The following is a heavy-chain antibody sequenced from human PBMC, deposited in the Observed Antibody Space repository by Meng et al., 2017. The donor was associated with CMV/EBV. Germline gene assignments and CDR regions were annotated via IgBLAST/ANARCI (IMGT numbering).Heavy chain of an antibody. V-gene: IGHV6-1*01. J-gene: IGHJ4*02. CDR2: TYYRSKWYS. CDR1: SSQSAA. CDR3: VRGGYCTSASCYRFFDS. Sequence: SSQSAAWNWIRQSPSRGLEWLGRTYYRSKWYSDYAVSVKSRITINPDTSKNQFSLQLNSVTPEDTAVYYCVRGGYCTSASCYRFFDSWGQGTLVTVSS. D-gene: IGHD2-2*03.